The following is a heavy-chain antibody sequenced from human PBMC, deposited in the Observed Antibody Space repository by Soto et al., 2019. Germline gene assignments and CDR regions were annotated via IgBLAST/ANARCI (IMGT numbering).Heavy chain of an antibody. CDR2: IYYSGST. CDR3: ARHLLLYYYDSSGYYLRGAFDI. D-gene: IGHD3-22*01. CDR1: GGSISSYY. Sequence: PSETLSLTCTVSGGSISSYYWSWIRQPPGKGLEWIGYIYYSGSTNYNPSLKSRVTISVDTSKNQFSLKLSSVTAADTAVYYCARHLLLYYYDSSGYYLRGAFDIWGQGTMVTV. J-gene: IGHJ3*02. V-gene: IGHV4-59*08.